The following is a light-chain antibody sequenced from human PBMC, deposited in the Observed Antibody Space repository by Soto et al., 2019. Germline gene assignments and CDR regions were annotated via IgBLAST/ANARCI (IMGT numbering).Light chain of an antibody. V-gene: IGLV3-21*04. CDR3: QVWDIMTDNYV. CDR2: YDS. Sequence: SYELTQSPSVSVAPEKTATITCGGNNIGNKHVHWYRQKPGQAPVLLISYDSDRPSGIPERFSGSNSGNTATMTISRVEAGDEADYYCQVWDIMTDNYVFGSGTKLTVL. J-gene: IGLJ1*01. CDR1: NIGNKH.